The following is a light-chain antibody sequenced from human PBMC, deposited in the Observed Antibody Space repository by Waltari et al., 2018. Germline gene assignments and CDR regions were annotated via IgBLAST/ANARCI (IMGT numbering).Light chain of an antibody. V-gene: IGKV3-20*01. CDR3: QHYVSLPAT. J-gene: IGKJ1*01. CDR2: GAS. Sequence: EIVLTQSPGTLSLSPGERATLSCRASQSVSRTLAWYQQKPGQAPRLPIYGASTRATGIPGRFSGGGSGTDFSLTISRLEPEDFAVYYCQHYVSLPATFGQGTKVEIK. CDR1: QSVSRT.